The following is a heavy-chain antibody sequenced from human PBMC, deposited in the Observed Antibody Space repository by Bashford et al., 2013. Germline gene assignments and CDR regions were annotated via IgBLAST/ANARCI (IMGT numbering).Heavy chain of an antibody. CDR2: MYHSGVT. J-gene: IGHJ4*02. CDR3: ARGVWAAPFSY. Sequence: SETLSLTCAVYGESFSGYFWTWIRQSPGKGLECIGYMYHSGVTSYNPSLKSRVTILLDTSKSQSSLRLSSVTAADTAVYFCARGVWAAPFSYWGQGTLVTVSS. V-gene: IGHV4-34*01. D-gene: IGHD3-16*01. CDR1: GESFSGYF.